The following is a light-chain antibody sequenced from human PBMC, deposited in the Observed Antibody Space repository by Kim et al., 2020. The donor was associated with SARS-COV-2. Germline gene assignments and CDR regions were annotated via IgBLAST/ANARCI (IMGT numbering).Light chain of an antibody. Sequence: SVGDSCTITCRASQVFNSALAWYQQKPGKAPNLLIYAASTLQTGVPSRFSGSGSGTEFTLTISSLQPEDFATYYCQQVNNYPITFGQGTRLEIK. J-gene: IGKJ5*01. CDR1: QVFNSA. CDR3: QQVNNYPIT. CDR2: AAS. V-gene: IGKV1-9*01.